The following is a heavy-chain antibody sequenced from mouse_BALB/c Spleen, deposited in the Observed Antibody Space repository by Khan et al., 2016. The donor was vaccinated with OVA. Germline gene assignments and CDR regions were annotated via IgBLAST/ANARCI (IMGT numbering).Heavy chain of an antibody. CDR1: GFTFSDYY. CDR3: IRGYYGYPFAY. Sequence: EVELVESGGGLMKPGGSLKLSCAASGFTFSDYYMYWVRQTPEKRLEWVATISDINSYIYYPDNVKGRFTISRDNAKNNLYLQMNSLKSEDTAMYYCIRGYYGYPFAYWGQGTLFTVSA. J-gene: IGHJ3*01. D-gene: IGHD2-2*01. V-gene: IGHV5-4*02. CDR2: ISDINSYI.